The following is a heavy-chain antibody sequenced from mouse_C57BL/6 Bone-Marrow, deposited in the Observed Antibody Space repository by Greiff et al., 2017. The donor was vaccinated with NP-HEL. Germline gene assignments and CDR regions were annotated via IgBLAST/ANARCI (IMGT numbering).Heavy chain of an antibody. Sequence: EVKLVESGGGLVQPGESLKLSCESSEYAFPSHDMSWVRKTPEKRLELVAVINSDGGSTYYPDTMERRFIISSDYTKKTLYLQMCSLRAEDTAFYYCARHRYQGGAMDYWGQGTSVTVSS. V-gene: IGHV5-2*01. D-gene: IGHD1-1*02. CDR3: ARHRYQGGAMDY. J-gene: IGHJ4*01. CDR1: EYAFPSHD. CDR2: INSDGGST.